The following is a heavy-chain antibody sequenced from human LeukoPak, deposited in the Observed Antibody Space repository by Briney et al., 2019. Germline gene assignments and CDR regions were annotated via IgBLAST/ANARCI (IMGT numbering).Heavy chain of an antibody. D-gene: IGHD2-15*01. CDR1: GDSISTSNSY. Sequence: SETLSLTCTVSGDSISTSNSYWGWIRQPPGKGLEWIGSIYYSGNTYYNASLKSRVTISVDTSKNQFSLKLSSVTAADTAVYYCASLAVVAALLEGGEYYFDYWGQGTLVTVSS. CDR2: IYYSGNT. CDR3: ASLAVVAALLEGGEYYFDY. V-gene: IGHV4-39*07. J-gene: IGHJ4*02.